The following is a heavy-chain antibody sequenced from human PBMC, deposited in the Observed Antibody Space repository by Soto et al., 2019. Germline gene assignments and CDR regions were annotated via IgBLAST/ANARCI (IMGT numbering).Heavy chain of an antibody. D-gene: IGHD1-26*01. J-gene: IGHJ2*01. CDR1: GFSFSNYA. V-gene: IGHV3-48*01. CDR2: ISGSSSNI. CDR3: ARDPSRGSDWARYFDL. Sequence: EVPLVESGGGLVQPGGSLRLSFAASGFSFSNYAMDWVRQAPGKGLEWVSYISGSSSNIRYADSVKGRFTISRDNAKSSVYLQMNSLRADDTAVYYCARDPSRGSDWARYFDLWGRGTLVTVSS.